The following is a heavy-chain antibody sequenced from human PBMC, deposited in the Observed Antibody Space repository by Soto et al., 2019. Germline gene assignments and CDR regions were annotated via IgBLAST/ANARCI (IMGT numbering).Heavy chain of an antibody. D-gene: IGHD3-22*01. V-gene: IGHV4-31*03. CDR3: AREGGTYYYDSSGHDAFDI. CDR1: GGSISSGGYY. Sequence: SETLSLTCTVSGGSISSGGYYWSWIRQHPGKGLEWIGYIYYSGSTYYNPSLKSRVTISVDTSKNQFSLKLSSVTAADTAVYYCAREGGTYYYDSSGHDAFDIWGQGTMVTVSS. CDR2: IYYSGST. J-gene: IGHJ3*02.